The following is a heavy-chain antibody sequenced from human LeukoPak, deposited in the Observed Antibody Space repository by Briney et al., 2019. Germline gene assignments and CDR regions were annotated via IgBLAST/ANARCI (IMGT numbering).Heavy chain of an antibody. V-gene: IGHV3-15*01. Sequence: GGSLRLSCAASGFTFSHAWMSWVRQAPGKGLEWVGRIKSKTDGGTTDYAAPVKGRFTISRDDSKNTLYLQMNSLRAEDAAVYYCAKAPVTSCSGVYCYPFDYWGQGTLVTVSS. CDR3: AKAPVTSCSGVYCYPFDY. CDR2: IKSKTDGGTT. J-gene: IGHJ4*02. D-gene: IGHD2-15*01. CDR1: GFTFSHAW.